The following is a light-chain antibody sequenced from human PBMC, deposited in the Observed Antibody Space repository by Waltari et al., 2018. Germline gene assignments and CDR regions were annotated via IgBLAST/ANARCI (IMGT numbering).Light chain of an antibody. J-gene: IGLJ3*02. V-gene: IGLV2-8*01. Sequence: QSALTQPPSASGSPGQSVTIFCTGTSSDVGYFDFVSWYQQHPGKAPKLLIYAVTKRPSGVPDRFSAAKSGRTASLTVSGLQVEDESDYYCSSYAGNNKWVFGGGTKLTVL. CDR3: SSYAGNNKWV. CDR1: SSDVGYFDF. CDR2: AVT.